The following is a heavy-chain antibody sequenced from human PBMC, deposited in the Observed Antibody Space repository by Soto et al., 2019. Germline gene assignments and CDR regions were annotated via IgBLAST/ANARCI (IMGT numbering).Heavy chain of an antibody. Sequence: GASVKVSCKVSGYTLTELSMHWVRQAPGKGLEWMGGFDPEDGETIYAQKFQGRVTMTEDTSTDTAYMELSSLRSEDTAVYYCARGSYYYDSSGYYHYWGQGTLVTVSS. CDR2: FDPEDGET. CDR1: GYTLTELS. J-gene: IGHJ4*02. D-gene: IGHD3-22*01. V-gene: IGHV1-24*01. CDR3: ARGSYYYDSSGYYHY.